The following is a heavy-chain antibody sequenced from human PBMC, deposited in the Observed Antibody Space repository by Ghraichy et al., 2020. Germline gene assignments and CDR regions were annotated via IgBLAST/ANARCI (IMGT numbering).Heavy chain of an antibody. CDR1: GGSLSGYY. D-gene: IGHD5-12*01. J-gene: IGHJ6*02. CDR3: ARDRYDYGFGYYHYGMDV. V-gene: IGHV4-34*01. Sequence: SETLYLTCVVHGGSLSGYYWSWIRQSPGKGLEWIGEMKNSGSTKYNPSLKSRVTISADTAKNQFSLKLTSVTAADTAIYYCARDRYDYGFGYYHYGMDVWGQGTAVTVAS. CDR2: MKNSGST.